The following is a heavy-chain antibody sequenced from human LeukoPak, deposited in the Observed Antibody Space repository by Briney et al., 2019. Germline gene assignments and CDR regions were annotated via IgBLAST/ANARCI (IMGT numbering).Heavy chain of an antibody. J-gene: IGHJ6*02. Sequence: ASVKVSCKASGYTFTSDDINWVRQATGQGLEWMGWMNPNSGNTGYAQKFQGRVTMTRNTSISTAYMELSSLRSEDTAVYYCARGPPGGYYYYYGMDVWGQGTTVTVSS. V-gene: IGHV1-8*01. D-gene: IGHD4-23*01. CDR3: ARGPPGGYYYYYGMDV. CDR1: GYTFTSDD. CDR2: MNPNSGNT.